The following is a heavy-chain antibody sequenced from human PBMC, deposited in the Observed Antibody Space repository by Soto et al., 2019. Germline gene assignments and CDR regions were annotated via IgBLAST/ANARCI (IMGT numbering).Heavy chain of an antibody. V-gene: IGHV3-23*01. J-gene: IGHJ4*02. Sequence: GGSLRLSCEASGFTFSSYAMSWVRQAPGKGLEWVSAISGSGGSTYYADSVKGRFIISRDNSKNTLYLQMNSLRAGDTAVYYCAKGRSGWYFDFWGQGTLVTVSS. CDR3: AKGRSGWYFDF. CDR2: ISGSGGST. CDR1: GFTFSSYA. D-gene: IGHD6-19*01.